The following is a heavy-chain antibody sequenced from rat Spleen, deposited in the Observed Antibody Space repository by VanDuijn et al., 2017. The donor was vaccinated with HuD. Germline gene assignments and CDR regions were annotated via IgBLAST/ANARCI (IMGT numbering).Heavy chain of an antibody. Sequence: EVQLQESGPGLVKPSQSLSLTCSVTGYSITNSYWGWIRKFPGNKMEWMGYITYSGTTTYNPSLKSRISITRDTSKNQFFLQLNSVTTEDTATYYCTRGLSMSSTNYYYALFAYWGQGTLVTVSS. V-gene: IGHV3-1*01. CDR1: GYSITNSY. CDR2: ITYSGTT. J-gene: IGHJ3*01. D-gene: IGHD1-6*01. CDR3: TRGLSMSSTNYYYALFAY.